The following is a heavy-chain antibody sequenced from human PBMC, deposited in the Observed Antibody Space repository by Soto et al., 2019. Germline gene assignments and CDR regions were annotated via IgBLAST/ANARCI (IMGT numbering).Heavy chain of an antibody. J-gene: IGHJ5*02. V-gene: IGHV1-2*02. D-gene: IGHD3-10*01. CDR1: GYTFTGYY. CDR2: INPNSGGT. Sequence: ASVKVSCKASGYTFTGYYMHWVRQAPGQGLEWMGWINPNSGGTNYAQKFQGRVTMTRDTSISTAYMELSRLRSDDTAVYYCARDPAWATGWFEDGFDPWGQGTLVTVSS. CDR3: ARDPAWATGWFEDGFDP.